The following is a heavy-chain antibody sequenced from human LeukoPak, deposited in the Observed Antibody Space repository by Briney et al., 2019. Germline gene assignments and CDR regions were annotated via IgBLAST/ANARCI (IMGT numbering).Heavy chain of an antibody. CDR1: GYTFTSYG. D-gene: IGHD1-7*01. J-gene: IGHJ5*02. CDR2: ISAYNGNT. Sequence: GASVKVSCKASGYTFTSYGISWVRQAPGQGLEWMGWISAYNGNTNYAQKLQGRVTMTTDTSTSTAYMELRSLRSDDTAVYYCARDRGRASAIMELTPWFDPWGQGTLVTVSS. CDR3: ARDRGRASAIMELTPWFDP. V-gene: IGHV1-18*01.